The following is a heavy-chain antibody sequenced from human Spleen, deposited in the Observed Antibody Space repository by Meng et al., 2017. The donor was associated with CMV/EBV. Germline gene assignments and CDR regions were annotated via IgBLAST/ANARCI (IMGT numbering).Heavy chain of an antibody. D-gene: IGHD6-13*01. V-gene: IGHV1-2*02. CDR2: INPKSGGT. CDR3: ARGGRSSIGREPWFDP. J-gene: IGHJ5*02. CDR1: GYKFTGYY. Sequence: ASVKVSCKASGYKFTGYYIHWVRQAPGQGPEWMGWINPKSGGTMYAEKFQGRVTMTRDTSINTGYMELTSLTSDDTAVYYCARGGRSSIGREPWFDPWGQGTLVTVSS.